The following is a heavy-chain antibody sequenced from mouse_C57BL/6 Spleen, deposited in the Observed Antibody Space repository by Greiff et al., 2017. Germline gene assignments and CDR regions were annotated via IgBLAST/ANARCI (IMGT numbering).Heavy chain of an antibody. CDR2: IDPSDSYT. V-gene: IGHV1-69*01. CDR3: ASPHYYGSSGFDY. Sequence: QVQLQQSGAELVMPGASVKLSCKASGYTFTSYWMHWVKQRPGQGLEWIGEIDPSDSYTNYNQKFKGKSTLTVAKSSSTAYMQLSSLTSEDSAVYYCASPHYYGSSGFDYWGQGTTLTVSS. D-gene: IGHD1-1*01. J-gene: IGHJ2*01. CDR1: GYTFTSYW.